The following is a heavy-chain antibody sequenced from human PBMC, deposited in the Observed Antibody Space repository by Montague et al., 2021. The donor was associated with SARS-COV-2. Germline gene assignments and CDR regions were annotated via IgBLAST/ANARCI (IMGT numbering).Heavy chain of an antibody. V-gene: IGHV4-39*01. CDR2: KYYSGST. CDR3: ARVRYYGSGTYLGMDV. CDR1: GASISSRSYY. J-gene: IGHJ6*02. D-gene: IGHD3-10*01. Sequence: SETLSLTCTVSGASISSRSYYWGWIRQPPGKGLEWIGFKYYSGSTYYNPTLKSRVTISVDTSKNQFSLKLSSVTAADTAVYYCARVRYYGSGTYLGMDVWGQGTTVTVSS.